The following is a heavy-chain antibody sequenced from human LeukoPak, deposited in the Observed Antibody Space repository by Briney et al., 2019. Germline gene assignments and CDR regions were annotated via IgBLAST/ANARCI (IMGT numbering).Heavy chain of an antibody. V-gene: IGHV3-30*18. D-gene: IGHD6-13*01. CDR2: ISYSGSEK. Sequence: QTGGSLRLSCAASGFTVSSNYMYWVRQAPGKGLEWVALISYSGSEKYYADSVKGRFTISRDNSKNTLYLLVNRLRAEDTAVYYCAKDQPYTISPDGTGGLDYWGQGTLVTVSS. J-gene: IGHJ4*02. CDR3: AKDQPYTISPDGTGGLDY. CDR1: GFTVSSNY.